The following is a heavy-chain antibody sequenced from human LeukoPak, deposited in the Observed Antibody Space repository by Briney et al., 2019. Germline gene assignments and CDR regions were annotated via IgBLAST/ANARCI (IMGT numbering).Heavy chain of an antibody. V-gene: IGHV1-69*01. CDR1: GGTFSSYA. CDR2: LIPIFGTA. CDR3: ARHGGSVVPPNWYFDL. Sequence: SVKVSCKASGGTFSSYAISWVRQAPGQGLEWMGGLIPIFGTANYAQKFQGRVTITADESTSTAYMELSSLRSEDTAVYYCARHGGSVVPPNWYFDLWGRGTLVTVSS. J-gene: IGHJ2*01. D-gene: IGHD2-15*01.